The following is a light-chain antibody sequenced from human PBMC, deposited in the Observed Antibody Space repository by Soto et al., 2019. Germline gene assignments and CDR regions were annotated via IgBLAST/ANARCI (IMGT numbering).Light chain of an antibody. J-gene: IGKJ3*01. V-gene: IGKV1-12*01. Sequence: DIQMTQSPSSVSASIGDRVTITCRTSQGISTWLAWYQQKPGKAPKLLIYGASSLQSGVPSRFSGSASGTDFTLTICSLQPEDFATYYCQQANTFLEITFGPGTKVDIK. CDR2: GAS. CDR3: QQANTFLEIT. CDR1: QGISTW.